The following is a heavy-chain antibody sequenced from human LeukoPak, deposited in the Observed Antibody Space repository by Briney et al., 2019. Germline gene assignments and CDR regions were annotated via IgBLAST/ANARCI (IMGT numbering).Heavy chain of an antibody. D-gene: IGHD3-3*01. CDR3: ARDFKREIFGVVTPNWFDP. CDR2: ISSSSSYI. Sequence: PGGSLRLSCAASGFTFSSYSMNWVRQAPGKGLDWVSSISSSSSYIYYADSVKGRFTISRDNAKNSLYLQMNSLRAGDTAVYYCARDFKREIFGVVTPNWFDPWGQGTLVTVSS. J-gene: IGHJ5*02. V-gene: IGHV3-21*01. CDR1: GFTFSSYS.